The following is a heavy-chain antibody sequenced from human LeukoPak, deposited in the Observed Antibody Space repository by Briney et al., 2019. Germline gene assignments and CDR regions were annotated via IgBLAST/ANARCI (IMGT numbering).Heavy chain of an antibody. J-gene: IGHJ4*02. CDR1: GFTFSSYA. D-gene: IGHD5-24*01. CDR3: AKDRDKRWPRGFDY. Sequence: GGSLRLSCAASGFTFSSYAMHWVRQAPGKGLEWVAVISYDGSNKYYADSVKGRFTISRDNSKNTLYLQMNSLRAEDTAVYYCAKDRDKRWPRGFDYWGQGTLVTVSS. V-gene: IGHV3-30*04. CDR2: ISYDGSNK.